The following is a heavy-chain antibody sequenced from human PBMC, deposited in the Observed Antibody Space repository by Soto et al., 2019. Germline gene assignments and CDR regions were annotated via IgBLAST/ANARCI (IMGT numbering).Heavy chain of an antibody. CDR1: GYTFTSYG. J-gene: IGHJ4*02. CDR2: ISAYNGNT. CDR3: ARIPQIVVVPAAPDY. V-gene: IGHV1-18*01. Sequence: QVQLVQSGAEVKKPEASVKVSCKASGYTFTSYGISWVRQAPGQALEWMGWISAYNGNTNYAQKLQGRVIMTTDTSTSTAYMALRSLRSEDTAVYYCARIPQIVVVPAAPDYWGQGTLVTVSS. D-gene: IGHD2-2*01.